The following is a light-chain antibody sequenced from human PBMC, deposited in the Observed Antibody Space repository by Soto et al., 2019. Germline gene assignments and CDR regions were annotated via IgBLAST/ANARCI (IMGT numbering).Light chain of an antibody. CDR1: SSDVGGNNH. CDR2: GVT. CDR3: NSFAGSRGYV. J-gene: IGLJ1*01. V-gene: IGLV2-14*01. Sequence: QSVLTQPASVSGSPGQSITISCAGTSSDVGGNNHVSWYQQHPGKAPKLIIYGVTNRPSGVSYRFSGSKSGNTASLTISGLQAEDAADYYCNSFAGSRGYVFGTGTKVTVL.